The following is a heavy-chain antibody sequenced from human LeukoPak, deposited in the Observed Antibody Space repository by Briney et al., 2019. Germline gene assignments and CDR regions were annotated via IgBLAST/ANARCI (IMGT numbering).Heavy chain of an antibody. CDR1: GFTFSSYW. V-gene: IGHV3-74*03. CDR2: INSDGRST. Sequence: GGSLRLSCAASGFTFSSYWMHWVRQAPGKGLVWVSRINSDGRSTTFADSVKGRFTISRDNAKNTLYLQMNSLRTEDTAVYYCARDQLYCSGGICYFDYWGQGALVTVSS. CDR3: ARDQLYCSGGICYFDY. D-gene: IGHD2-8*02. J-gene: IGHJ4*02.